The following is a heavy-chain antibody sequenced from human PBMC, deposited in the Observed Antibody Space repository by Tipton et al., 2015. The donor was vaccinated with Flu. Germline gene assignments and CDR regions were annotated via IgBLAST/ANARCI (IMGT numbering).Heavy chain of an antibody. Sequence: SLRLSCVGSGFTFSSYGMHWVRQAPGKGLEWVAVISWGGSNKYYADSVKGRFTISRDNSKNTVYLQMNSLRAEDTAVYYCAKGRDFWSGYQDYWGQGTLVTVSS. V-gene: IGHV3-30*18. CDR3: AKGRDFWSGYQDY. D-gene: IGHD3-3*01. J-gene: IGHJ4*02. CDR2: ISWGGSNK. CDR1: GFTFSSYG.